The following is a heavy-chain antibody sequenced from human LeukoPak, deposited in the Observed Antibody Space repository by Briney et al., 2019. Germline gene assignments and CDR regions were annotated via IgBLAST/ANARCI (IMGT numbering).Heavy chain of an antibody. D-gene: IGHD1-26*01. J-gene: IGHJ4*02. CDR2: ISWNGGST. CDR1: GFNFHDYG. CDR3: ARGSGSYSTYFDF. V-gene: IGHV3-20*04. Sequence: GGPLRLPCAASGFNFHDYGMTGVRQAPGEGLEWVSGISWNGGSTTYVDSVKGRFTISRDNANNSLYLQMNSLRGEDTALYYCARGSGSYSTYFDFWGQGTLVTVSS.